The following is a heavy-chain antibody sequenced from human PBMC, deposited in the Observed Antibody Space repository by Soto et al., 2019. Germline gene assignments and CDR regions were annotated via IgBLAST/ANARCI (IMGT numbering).Heavy chain of an antibody. V-gene: IGHV4-4*02. D-gene: IGHD6-13*01. CDR3: ARVKASSSWYDY. J-gene: IGHJ4*02. Sequence: QVQLQESGPGLVKPSGTLSLTCAVSGGSISSSDWWNWVRQPPGKGLEWIGEIDHSGRNNDNPSLKSRVTISVDKSKTQFSLNLTSVTAADTAVYYCARVKASSSWYDYWGQGTLVTVSS. CDR1: GGSISSSDW. CDR2: IDHSGRN.